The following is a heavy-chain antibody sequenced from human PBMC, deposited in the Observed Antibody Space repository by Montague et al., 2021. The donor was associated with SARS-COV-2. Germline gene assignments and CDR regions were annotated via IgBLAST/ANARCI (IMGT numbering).Heavy chain of an antibody. V-gene: IGHV4-39*02. CDR2: IYYTGXT. D-gene: IGHD3-22*01. J-gene: IGHJ3*01. CDR1: GGSITNNSYY. Sequence: SETLSLTCTVSGGSITNNSYYWAWIRQPPGKSLEWIGSIYYTGXTXYXXXXKXRVTISVETSKNHFTLKLSSVTTAETAVYYCARLKRYFDSSGSPSAFDFWGQGTEVTVSS. CDR3: ARLKRYFDSSGSPSAFDF.